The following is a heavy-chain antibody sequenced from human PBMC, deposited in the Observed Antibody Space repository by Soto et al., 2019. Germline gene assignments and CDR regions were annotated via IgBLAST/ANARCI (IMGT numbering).Heavy chain of an antibody. D-gene: IGHD1-1*01. CDR2: IYYSGST. Sequence: SETLSLTCTVSGASMSSGGYYWTWIRQSPGKGLEWIGYIYYSGSTYYNPSLESRVAISLDTSRSQFSLTLHSVTAADTAIYYCARDRHNDFFDPWGQGTLVTVSS. J-gene: IGHJ5*02. V-gene: IGHV4-31*03. CDR3: ARDRHNDFFDP. CDR1: GASMSSGGYY.